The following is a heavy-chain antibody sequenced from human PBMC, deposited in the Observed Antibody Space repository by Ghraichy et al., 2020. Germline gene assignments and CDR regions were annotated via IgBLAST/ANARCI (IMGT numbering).Heavy chain of an antibody. CDR2: IYYSGST. Sequence: SETLSLTCTVSGGSISSYYWSWIRQPPGKGLEWIGYIYYSGSTNYNPSLKSRVTISVDTSKNQFSLKLSSVTAADTAVYYCARGVSYSSSWYPFDYWGQGTLVTVSS. CDR3: ARGVSYSSSWYPFDY. CDR1: GGSISSYY. V-gene: IGHV4-59*01. J-gene: IGHJ4*02. D-gene: IGHD6-13*01.